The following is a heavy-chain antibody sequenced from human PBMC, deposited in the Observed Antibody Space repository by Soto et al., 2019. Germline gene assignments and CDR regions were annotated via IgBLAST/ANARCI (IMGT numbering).Heavy chain of an antibody. CDR2: IGAAGDT. V-gene: IGHV3-13*01. CDR1: GFTFSSYD. D-gene: IGHD6-25*01. J-gene: IGHJ6*02. Sequence: GGSLRLSCVVSGFTFSSYDMHWVRQVPGKGLEWISTIGAAGDTYYSASVKGRFTISRGNGRNSLYLQMNSLRAGDTAVYYCARGEAGSFSYGMDVWGQGTTVTVSS. CDR3: ARGEAGSFSYGMDV.